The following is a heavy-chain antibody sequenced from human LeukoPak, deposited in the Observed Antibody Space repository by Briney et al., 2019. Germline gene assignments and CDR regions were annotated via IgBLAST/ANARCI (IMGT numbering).Heavy chain of an antibody. CDR1: GSTSIVYY. CDR3: ARGGGSREGDY. V-gene: IGHV3-11*01. CDR2: ISSSGSTI. D-gene: IGHD2-15*01. J-gene: IGHJ4*02. Sequence: GGSLRLSWAPFGSTSIVYYMGWIRQAPGKGLGWVSYISSSGSTIYYADSVKGRFTISRDNAKNSLYLQMNSLRAEDTAVYYCARGGGSREGDYWGQGTLVTVSS.